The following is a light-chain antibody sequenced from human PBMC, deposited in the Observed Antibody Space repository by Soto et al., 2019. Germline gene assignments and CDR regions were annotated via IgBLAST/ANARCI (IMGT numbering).Light chain of an antibody. CDR3: QQSYSSAVT. CDR1: QRISSY. Sequence: IQVTKYRSAVCGAGGDRGTIWCRASQRISSYLDWYQQKPGKAPKLLLYAASSLHSGVPSRFSGSGSGTHLTPPISRLPTEDLATYSCQQSYSSAVTLGGGTQVDIK. CDR2: AAS. J-gene: IGKJ4*01. V-gene: IGKV1-39*01.